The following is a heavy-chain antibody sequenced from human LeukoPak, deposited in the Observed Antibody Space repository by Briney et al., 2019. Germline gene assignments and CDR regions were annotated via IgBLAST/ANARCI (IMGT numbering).Heavy chain of an antibody. J-gene: IGHJ4*02. CDR1: GFTFSSYS. Sequence: GGSLRLSCAASGFTFSSYSMNWVRQAPGKGLEWVSAISGSGGSTYYADSVKGRFTISRDNSKNTLYLQMNSLRAEDTAVYYCAKAPVQHYYDSSGYYSGIYFDYWGQGTLVTVSS. D-gene: IGHD3-22*01. CDR2: ISGSGGST. V-gene: IGHV3-23*01. CDR3: AKAPVQHYYDSSGYYSGIYFDY.